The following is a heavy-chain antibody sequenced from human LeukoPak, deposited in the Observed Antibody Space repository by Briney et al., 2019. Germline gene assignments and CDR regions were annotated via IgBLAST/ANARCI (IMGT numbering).Heavy chain of an antibody. J-gene: IGHJ4*02. Sequence: PGGSLRLSCAASGFTFSSYAMHWVRQAPSKGLEWLANIKEDGSEKHYVDSVRGRFTISRDNAKNSLYLQMNSLRAEDTAVYYCTRESSGRRVQTFDYWGQGTLVTVSS. V-gene: IGHV3-7*01. CDR3: TRESSGRRVQTFDY. CDR1: GFTFSSYA. D-gene: IGHD1-1*01. CDR2: IKEDGSEK.